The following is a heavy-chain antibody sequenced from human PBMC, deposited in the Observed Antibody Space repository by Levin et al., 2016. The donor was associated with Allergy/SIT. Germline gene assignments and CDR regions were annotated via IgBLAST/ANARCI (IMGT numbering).Heavy chain of an antibody. CDR3: ARGLNRGSWFDP. D-gene: IGHD2/OR15-2a*01. CDR1: GGSFSGYY. V-gene: IGHV4-34*01. J-gene: IGHJ5*02. CDR2: INHSGST. Sequence: SETLSLTCAVYGGSFSGYYWSWIRQPPGKGLEWIGEINHSGSTNYNPSLKSRVTISVDTSKNQFSLKLSSVTAADTAVYYCARGLNRGSWFDPWGQGTLVTVSS.